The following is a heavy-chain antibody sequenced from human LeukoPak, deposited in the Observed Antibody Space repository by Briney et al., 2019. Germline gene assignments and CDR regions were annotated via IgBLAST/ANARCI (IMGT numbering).Heavy chain of an antibody. Sequence: PGRSLRLSCTASGFSFGDYAMTWVGQAPGKGLEWLGFIRSKADGGTTEYAASVEGRFTISRDDSKRIVYLQMNSLKTEDTALYYCSKYCSSGRCGQNDYWGQGTLVTVSS. CDR2: IRSKADGGTT. D-gene: IGHD2-15*01. J-gene: IGHJ4*02. CDR1: GFSFGDYA. V-gene: IGHV3-49*04. CDR3: SKYCSSGRCGQNDY.